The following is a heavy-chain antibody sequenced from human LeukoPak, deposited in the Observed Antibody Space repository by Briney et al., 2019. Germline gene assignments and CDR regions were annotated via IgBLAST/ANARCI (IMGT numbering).Heavy chain of an antibody. J-gene: IGHJ4*02. CDR1: GFTFSSYG. V-gene: IGHV3-15*01. CDR3: TTRNDESPNY. CDR2: IKSKTDGGTT. Sequence: GGSLRLSCAASGFTFSSYGMHWVRQAPGKGLEWVGRIKSKTDGGTTDYAAPVKGRFTISRDDSRNTLYLQMNSLKTEDTAVYYCTTRNDESPNYWGQGTPVTVSS.